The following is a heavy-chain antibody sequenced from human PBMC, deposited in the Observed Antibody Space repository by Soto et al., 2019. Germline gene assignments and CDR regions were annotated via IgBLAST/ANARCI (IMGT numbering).Heavy chain of an antibody. Sequence: DVQLVESGGGLVKPGGSLRLSCAASGFTFSNYSMNWVRQAPGKGLEWVSSISRSSSNIYYADSVKGRFTISRDNAKNELYLHMTSLRAWDTAVYYCARDLKVAGATSYYYYGMDVWGQGTTVIVSS. CDR1: GFTFSNYS. CDR3: ARDLKVAGATSYYYYGMDV. V-gene: IGHV3-21*01. J-gene: IGHJ6*02. CDR2: ISRSSSNI. D-gene: IGHD6-19*01.